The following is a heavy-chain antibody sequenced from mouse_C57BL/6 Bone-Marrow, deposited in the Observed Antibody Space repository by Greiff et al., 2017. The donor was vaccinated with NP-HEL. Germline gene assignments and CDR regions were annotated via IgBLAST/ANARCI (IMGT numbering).Heavy chain of an antibody. CDR1: GFTFSSYA. CDR3: ARGGTRAY. J-gene: IGHJ3*01. D-gene: IGHD3-3*01. CDR2: ISDGGSYT. Sequence: DVMLVESGGGLVKPGGSLKLSCAASGFTFSSYAMSWVRQTPEKRLEWVATISDGGSYTYYPDNVKGRFTISRDNAKNNLYLQMSHLKSEDTAMDYCARGGTRAYWGQGTLVTVSA. V-gene: IGHV5-4*03.